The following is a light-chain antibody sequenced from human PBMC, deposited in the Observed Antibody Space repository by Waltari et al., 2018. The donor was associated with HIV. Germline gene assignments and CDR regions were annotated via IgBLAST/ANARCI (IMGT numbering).Light chain of an antibody. V-gene: IGLV3-9*01. CDR2: RDN. J-gene: IGLJ3*02. CDR1: QFPGKN. CDR3: QVWDSSTGV. Sequence: SYELTQPLSVSVALGHTARFTGGGDQFPGKNVHWYQQKPGQAPVLVIYRDNIRPSGIPERFSGSNSGNTAILSISRAQAEDEGDYYCQVWDSSTGVFGGGTNLTVL.